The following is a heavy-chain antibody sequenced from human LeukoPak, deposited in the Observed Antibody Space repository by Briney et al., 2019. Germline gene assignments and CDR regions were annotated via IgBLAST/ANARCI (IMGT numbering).Heavy chain of an antibody. Sequence: SETLSLTCTVPGGSISSGDYYWSWIRQLPGKGLEWIGYIYYSGSTYYNPSLKSRVTISVDTSKNQFSLKLSSVTAADTAVYYCARVYDSSGYYWDYWGQGTPVTVSS. CDR1: GGSISSGDYY. J-gene: IGHJ4*02. V-gene: IGHV4-30-4*01. D-gene: IGHD3-22*01. CDR3: ARVYDSSGYYWDY. CDR2: IYYSGST.